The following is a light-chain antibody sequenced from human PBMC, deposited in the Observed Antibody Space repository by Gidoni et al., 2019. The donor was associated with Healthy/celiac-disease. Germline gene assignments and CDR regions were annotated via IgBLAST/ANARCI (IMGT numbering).Light chain of an antibody. V-gene: IGLV2-23*03. J-gene: IGLJ2*01. CDR2: EGS. CDR3: CSYAGSSTFI. CDR1: SSDVGSYNL. Sequence: QSALTQPAPVSVSPGQPITISCTGTSSDVGSYNLVSWYQQHPGKAPKLMIYEGSKRPSGVSKRFSGSKSGNTASLTISGLQAEDEADYYCCSYAGSSTFIFGGGTKLTVL.